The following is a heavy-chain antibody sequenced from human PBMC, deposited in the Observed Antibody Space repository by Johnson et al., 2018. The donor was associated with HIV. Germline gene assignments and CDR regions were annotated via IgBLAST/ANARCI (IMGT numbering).Heavy chain of an antibody. CDR2: ISHDGSHK. D-gene: IGHD4-11*01. CDR1: GFTFSSYI. Sequence: QMQLVESGGGVVQPGRSLRLSCAASGFTFSSYILHWVRQAPGKGLEWVAAISHDGSHKYSADFVKGRFTISRDTSKKSVFLQMNNLRPEDTAVYYCAKETRDSRSAFDVWGQGTLVTVSS. J-gene: IGHJ3*01. V-gene: IGHV3-30*18. CDR3: AKETRDSRSAFDV.